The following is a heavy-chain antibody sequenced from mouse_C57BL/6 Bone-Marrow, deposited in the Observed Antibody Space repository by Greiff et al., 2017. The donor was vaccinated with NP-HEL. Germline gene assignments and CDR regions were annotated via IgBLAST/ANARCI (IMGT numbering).Heavy chain of an antibody. J-gene: IGHJ3*01. CDR3: ARKDYSNSFFAD. Sequence: VQLQQPGAELVKPGASVKVSCKASGYTFTSYWMHWVKQRPGQGLEWIGRIHPSDSDTNYNQKFKGKATLTVDKSSSTAYMQLSSLTSEDSAVYYCARKDYSNSFFADRGKATLVTVAA. CDR1: GYTFTSYW. D-gene: IGHD2-5*01. CDR2: IHPSDSDT. V-gene: IGHV1-74*01.